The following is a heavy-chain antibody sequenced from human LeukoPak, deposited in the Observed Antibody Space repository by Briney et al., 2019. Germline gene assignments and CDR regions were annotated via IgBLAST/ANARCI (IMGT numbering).Heavy chain of an antibody. CDR3: ARDLTTVTTAVFAY. CDR1: GFTFSSYS. J-gene: IGHJ4*02. Sequence: GGSLRLSCAASGFTFSSYSMNWVRQAPGKGLEWVSSISSSSTYIYYADSVKGRFTISRDKAKNSPYLQMNSLRAEDTAVYYCARDLTTVTTAVFAYWGQGTLVTVSS. CDR2: ISSSSTYI. D-gene: IGHD4-11*01. V-gene: IGHV3-21*06.